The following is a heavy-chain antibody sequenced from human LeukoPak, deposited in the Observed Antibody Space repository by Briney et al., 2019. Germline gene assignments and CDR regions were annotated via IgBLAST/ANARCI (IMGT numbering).Heavy chain of an antibody. J-gene: IGHJ4*02. CDR1: GYSISSGYY. CDR2: IYISGTP. Sequence: SETLSLTCTVSGYSISSGYYWGWIRQPPGMRLEWIGSIYISGTPDYNPSLRSRVTISLDTAKNQVSLNLTSVTAADTAVYFCAREWGPNLPGGYWGQGTLVTVSS. V-gene: IGHV4-38-2*02. CDR3: AREWGPNLPGGY. D-gene: IGHD3-16*01.